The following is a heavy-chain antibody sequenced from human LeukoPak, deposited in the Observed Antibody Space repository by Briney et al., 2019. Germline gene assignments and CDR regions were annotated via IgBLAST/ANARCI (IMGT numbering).Heavy chain of an antibody. CDR3: ARARIAVAGSWFDP. CDR1: GFTFSSYA. CDR2: ISSNGGST. J-gene: IGHJ5*02. Sequence: GGSLRLSCAACGFTFSSYAMHWLRQAPGQGLEYVSAISSNGGSTYYANSVNGRFTLSRDNAKNSLYLQMNCLRAEDTAVYYCARARIAVAGSWFDPWGQGTLVTVSS. V-gene: IGHV3-64*01. D-gene: IGHD6-19*01.